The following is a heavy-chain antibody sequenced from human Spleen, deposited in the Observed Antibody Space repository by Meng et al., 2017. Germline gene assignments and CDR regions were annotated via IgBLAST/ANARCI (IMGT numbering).Heavy chain of an antibody. CDR3: AKGLSGSIDY. J-gene: IGHJ4*02. D-gene: IGHD2/OR15-2a*01. Sequence: QVQLVQSGADVKKPGASVKVSCKASGYTFTAYYIHWVRQAPGQGLEWMGRINPNSGGTNFAQKFQGRVIMTRDTSISTAYMDLSSLRSDDTAMYYCAKGLSGSIDYWGQGTLVTVSS. CDR1: GYTFTAYY. CDR2: INPNSGGT. V-gene: IGHV1-2*06.